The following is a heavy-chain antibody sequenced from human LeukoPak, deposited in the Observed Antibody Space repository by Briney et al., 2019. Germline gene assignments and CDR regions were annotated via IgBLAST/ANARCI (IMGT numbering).Heavy chain of an antibody. CDR3: ARPIGDSDAFDI. CDR1: GGSISSGGYY. Sequence: SETLSLTCTVSGGSISSGGYYWSWIRQHPGKGLEWIGYIYYSGSTYYNPSLKSRVTISVDTSKNQFSLKLSSVTAADTAVYYCARPIGDSDAFDIWGQGTMVTVSS. V-gene: IGHV4-31*03. D-gene: IGHD3-16*01. CDR2: IYYSGST. J-gene: IGHJ3*02.